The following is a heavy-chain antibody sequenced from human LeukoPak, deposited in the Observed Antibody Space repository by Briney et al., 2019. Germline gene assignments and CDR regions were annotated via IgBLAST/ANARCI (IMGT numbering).Heavy chain of an antibody. V-gene: IGHV1-18*01. CDR2: ISAYNGNT. CDR3: ARDREERIRGYSGYDFDY. D-gene: IGHD5-12*01. Sequence: GASVKVSCKASGYTFTSYGISWVRQAPGQGLEWMGWISAYNGNTNYAQKLQGRVTITTDTSTSTAYMELRSLRSDDTAVYYCARDREERIRGYSGYDFDYWGQGTLVTVSS. J-gene: IGHJ4*02. CDR1: GYTFTSYG.